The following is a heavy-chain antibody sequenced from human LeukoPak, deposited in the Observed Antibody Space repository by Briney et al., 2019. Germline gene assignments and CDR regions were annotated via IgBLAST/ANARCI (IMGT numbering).Heavy chain of an antibody. J-gene: IGHJ4*02. Sequence: SGGSLRLSCAASGFIFSSYAMHWVRQAPGKGLEWVAVISYDGSNKYYADSVQGRFTISRDNSKNTLYLQMNSLRAEDTAVYYCARSYSRPYYFDYWGQGTLVTVSS. CDR3: ARSYSRPYYFDY. CDR1: GFIFSSYA. D-gene: IGHD6-13*01. V-gene: IGHV3-30-3*01. CDR2: ISYDGSNK.